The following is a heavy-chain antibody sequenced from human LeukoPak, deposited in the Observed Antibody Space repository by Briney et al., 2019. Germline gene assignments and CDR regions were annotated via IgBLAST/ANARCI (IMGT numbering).Heavy chain of an antibody. Sequence: SETLSLTCTVSGGSMSGYYWSWIRQPAGKRLEWIGRIYSNGSPTYNPSLQSRITMTIDTSRNQFSLRMTSMTAADAAVYFCARDRGSSWEFWGRGTLVTVSS. D-gene: IGHD6-13*01. J-gene: IGHJ4*02. CDR3: ARDRGSSWEF. V-gene: IGHV4-4*07. CDR1: GGSMSGYY. CDR2: IYSNGSP.